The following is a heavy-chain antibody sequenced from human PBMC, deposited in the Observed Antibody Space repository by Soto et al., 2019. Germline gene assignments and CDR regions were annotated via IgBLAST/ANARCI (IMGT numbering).Heavy chain of an antibody. V-gene: IGHV4-39*01. CDR3: ARQGSSGWQPYYYYGMDV. CDR2: IYYSGST. CDR1: GGSISSSSYY. J-gene: IGHJ6*02. Sequence: SETLSLTCTVSGGSISSSSYYWGWIRQPPGKGLEWIGSIYYSGSTYYNPSLKSRVTISVDTSKNQFSLKLSSVTAADTAVYYCARQGSSGWQPYYYYGMDVWGQGTTVTVSS. D-gene: IGHD6-19*01.